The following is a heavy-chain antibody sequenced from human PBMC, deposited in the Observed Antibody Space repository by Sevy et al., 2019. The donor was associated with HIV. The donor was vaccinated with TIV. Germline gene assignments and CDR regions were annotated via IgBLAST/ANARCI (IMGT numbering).Heavy chain of an antibody. CDR1: GFTFDDYA. V-gene: IGHV3-9*01. CDR3: AKDSSGYSYGYFFDY. Sequence: GGSLRLSCAASGFTFDDYAMHWVRQAPGKGLEWVSGISWNSGSIGYAESVKGRFTISRDNAKNSLYLQMNSLRSEDTALYYCAKDSSGYSYGYFFDYWGQGTLVTVSS. D-gene: IGHD5-18*01. CDR2: ISWNSGSI. J-gene: IGHJ4*02.